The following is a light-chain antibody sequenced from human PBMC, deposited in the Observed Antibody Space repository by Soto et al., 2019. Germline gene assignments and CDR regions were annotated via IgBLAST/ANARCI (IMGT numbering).Light chain of an antibody. V-gene: IGKV3-11*01. J-gene: IGKJ5*01. CDR3: QHRAEWPVS. CDR1: LRVRGH. Sequence: EIVLTQSPATLSLSPGERATLSCWASLRVRGHLAWYQQKPGQAPRLLISDASNRATGVPARFSGSGFGTDFTLTISSLEPEDFAVYYCQHRAEWPVSFGQGTRLETK. CDR2: DAS.